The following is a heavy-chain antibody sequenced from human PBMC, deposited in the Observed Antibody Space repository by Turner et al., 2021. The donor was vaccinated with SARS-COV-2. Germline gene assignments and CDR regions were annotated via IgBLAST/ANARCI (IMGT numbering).Heavy chain of an antibody. V-gene: IGHV1-69*01. D-gene: IGHD4-17*01. CDR3: ARDVDYFSPIWGSHHYYYGMDV. J-gene: IGHJ6*02. CDR2: IIPIFGTA. Sequence: QVPLVQTGAEVKKPGSSVKVSCKASGNTFSTYAISWVRQAPGQVLEWMGAIIPIFGTANYAQNFQGRVTITADESSSTAYMELSSLRSEDTAVYYCARDVDYFSPIWGSHHYYYGMDVLGQGTTVTVSS. CDR1: GNTFSTYA.